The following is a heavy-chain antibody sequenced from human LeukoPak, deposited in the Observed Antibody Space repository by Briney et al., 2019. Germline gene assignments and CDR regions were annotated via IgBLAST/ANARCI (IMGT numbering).Heavy chain of an antibody. D-gene: IGHD2-2*01. CDR1: GFTFSSYA. CDR2: ISYDGSNK. V-gene: IGHV3-30*04. Sequence: GRSLRLSCAASGFTFSSYAMHWVRQAPGKGLEWVAVISYDGSNKYYADSVKGRFTISRDNSKNTLYLQMNSLRAEDTAVYYCAKDIVVVSAARGYYYYYGMDVWGKGTTVTVSS. CDR3: AKDIVVVSAARGYYYYYGMDV. J-gene: IGHJ6*04.